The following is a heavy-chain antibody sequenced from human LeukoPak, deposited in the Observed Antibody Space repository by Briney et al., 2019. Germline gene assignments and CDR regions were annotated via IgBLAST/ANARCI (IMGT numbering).Heavy chain of an antibody. CDR3: ARDRVGDSSGYLPDY. V-gene: IGHV3-30*03. Sequence: PGGSLRLSCAASGFTFSSYGMNWVRQAPGKGLEWVAVISYDGSNKYYADSVKGRFTISRDNSKNTLYLQMNSLRAEDTAVYYCARDRVGDSSGYLPDYWGQGTLVTVSS. CDR1: GFTFSSYG. J-gene: IGHJ4*02. CDR2: ISYDGSNK. D-gene: IGHD3-22*01.